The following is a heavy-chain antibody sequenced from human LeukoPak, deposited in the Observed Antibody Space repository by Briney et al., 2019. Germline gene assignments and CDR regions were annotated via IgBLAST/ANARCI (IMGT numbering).Heavy chain of an antibody. Sequence: TSETLSLTCTVSGDSINSLDLWSWVRQPPGKGLEWIGEMYLSGTTHSNPSVKSRVTISIDKSKNQFFLNLSSVTAADTAVYYCAGLVGRYSSGLYYYYFDYWGQGTLVTVSS. CDR1: GDSINSLDL. CDR2: MYLSGTT. CDR3: AGLVGRYSSGLYYYYFDY. D-gene: IGHD3-22*01. V-gene: IGHV4-4*02. J-gene: IGHJ4*02.